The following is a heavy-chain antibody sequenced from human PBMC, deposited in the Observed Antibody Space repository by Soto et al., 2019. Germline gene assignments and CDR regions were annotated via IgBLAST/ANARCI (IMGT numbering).Heavy chain of an antibody. J-gene: IGHJ6*02. CDR1: GYTFSSYG. CDR3: AREGYYSGSGTYSPPRYYGMDV. CDR2: ISDYNGNT. Sequence: ASVKVSCKASGYTFSSYGLSWVRQAPGQGLEWMGWISDYNGNTHYAQKFQGRVIMTTDTSTRTAYMELRSLRSDDTAVYFCAREGYYSGSGTYSPPRYYGMDVSGQGTTVTVSS. D-gene: IGHD3-10*01. V-gene: IGHV1-18*01.